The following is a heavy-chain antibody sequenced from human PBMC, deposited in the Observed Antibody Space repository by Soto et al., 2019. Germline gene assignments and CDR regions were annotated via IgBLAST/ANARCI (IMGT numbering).Heavy chain of an antibody. Sequence: QVQLVQSGAEVKKPGASVRISCRASGYSFTSTYVHWVRQAPGQGPEWMGIINPAGGTTYYAQKFQGRLTITSDTSTDTVFMDLNDLTSEDTAVYFCALKVVTYYDNCGQGTLLTVSS. D-gene: IGHD2-21*02. V-gene: IGHV1-46*01. J-gene: IGHJ4*02. CDR3: ALKVVTYYDN. CDR2: INPAGGTT. CDR1: GYSFTSTY.